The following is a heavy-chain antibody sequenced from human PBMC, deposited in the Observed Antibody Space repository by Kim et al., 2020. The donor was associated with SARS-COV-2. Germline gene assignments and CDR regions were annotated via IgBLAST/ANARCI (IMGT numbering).Heavy chain of an antibody. J-gene: IGHJ6*02. D-gene: IGHD6-25*01. Sequence: AASVKGRFTISSDNSTNTLYRQMTSPRAEDTAVYYCATPRPSYYYYGMDVWGQGTTVTVSS. CDR3: ATPRPSYYYYGMDV. V-gene: IGHV3-66*01.